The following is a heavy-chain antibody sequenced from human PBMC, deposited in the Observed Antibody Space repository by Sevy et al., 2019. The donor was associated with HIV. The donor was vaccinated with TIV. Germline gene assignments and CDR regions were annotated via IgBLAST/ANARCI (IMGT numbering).Heavy chain of an antibody. D-gene: IGHD4-17*01. Sequence: ASMKVSCKASGYTFTSYGISWVRQAPGQGLESMGWISAYNGNTNYAQKLQGRVTMTTDTSTSTAYMELRSLRSDDTAVYYCARDLLPDYGGNSGNDAFDIWGQGTMVTVSS. J-gene: IGHJ3*02. V-gene: IGHV1-18*01. CDR2: ISAYNGNT. CDR3: ARDLLPDYGGNSGNDAFDI. CDR1: GYTFTSYG.